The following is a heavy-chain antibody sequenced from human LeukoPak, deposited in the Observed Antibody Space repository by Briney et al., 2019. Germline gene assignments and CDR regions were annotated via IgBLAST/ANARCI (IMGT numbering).Heavy chain of an antibody. CDR3: ARSPFAPTLARIAAAGTPAHNWFDP. CDR2: IYYSGTT. Sequence: PSETLSLTCTVSGGSIIISSYYWGWIRQPPWKGLEGIGSIYYSGTTYYNPSLKSRVTISVDTSKNQFSLKLSSVTAADTAVYYCARSPFAPTLARIAAAGTPAHNWFDPWGQGTLVTVSS. V-gene: IGHV4-39*01. J-gene: IGHJ5*02. CDR1: GGSIIISSYY. D-gene: IGHD6-13*01.